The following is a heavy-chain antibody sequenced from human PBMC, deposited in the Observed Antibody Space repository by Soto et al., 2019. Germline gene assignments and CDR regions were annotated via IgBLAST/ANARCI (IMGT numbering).Heavy chain of an antibody. CDR2: IYYSGST. V-gene: IGHV4-31*03. CDR3: ARVQYYYDRSGYRYYFDY. J-gene: IGHJ4*02. D-gene: IGHD3-22*01. Sequence: SETLSLTCTVSGGSISSGGYYWSWIRQHPGKGLEWIGYIYYSGSTYYNPSLKSRVTISVDTSKNQFSLKLSSVTAADTAVYYCARVQYYYDRSGYRYYFDYWGQGTLVTVSS. CDR1: GGSISSGGYY.